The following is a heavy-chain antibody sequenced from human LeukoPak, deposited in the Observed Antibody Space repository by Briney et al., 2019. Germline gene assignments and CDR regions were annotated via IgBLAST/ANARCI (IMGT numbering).Heavy chain of an antibody. CDR3: ARSYSSYSFDY. J-gene: IGHJ4*02. V-gene: IGHV3-11*03. CDR1: GFTFSSFA. D-gene: IGHD6-6*01. CDR2: ISDSSTYS. Sequence: GGSLRLSCAASGFTFSSFAMRWVRQAPGKGLEWVSYISDSSTYSKYADSVKGRFTISRDNAKNSPYLQMNSLRAEDTAVYYCARSYSSYSFDYWGQGTLVTVSS.